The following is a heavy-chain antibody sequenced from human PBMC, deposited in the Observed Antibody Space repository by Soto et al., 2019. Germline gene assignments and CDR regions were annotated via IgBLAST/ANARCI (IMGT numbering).Heavy chain of an antibody. D-gene: IGHD1-20*01. Sequence: QVQLQESGPGLVKPSQTLSLTCTVSGGSISSGAYYWSWIRQHPGKGLEWIGYRHYSGSTYYNPSLKSRVTISVDTSKNQFSLNLSSVTAADTAVYYCARALYNWNFRSYYFETWGQGTLVTVSS. V-gene: IGHV4-31*03. CDR2: RHYSGST. J-gene: IGHJ4*02. CDR3: ARALYNWNFRSYYFET. CDR1: GGSISSGAYY.